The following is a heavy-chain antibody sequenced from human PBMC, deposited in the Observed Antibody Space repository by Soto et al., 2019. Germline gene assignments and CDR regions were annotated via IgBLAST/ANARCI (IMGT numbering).Heavy chain of an antibody. V-gene: IGHV1-8*01. CDR2: MNPNSGNT. Sequence: QVQLVQSGAEVKKPGASVKVSCKASGYTFTSYDINWVRQATGQGLEWMGWMNPNSGNTGYAQKFQXXVTMTRNTSISTAYMELSILRSEATAVYYWAGEVGAKRFDSWGQGTVVTVSS. CDR3: AGEVGAKRFDS. J-gene: IGHJ4*02. D-gene: IGHD1-26*01. CDR1: GYTFTSYD.